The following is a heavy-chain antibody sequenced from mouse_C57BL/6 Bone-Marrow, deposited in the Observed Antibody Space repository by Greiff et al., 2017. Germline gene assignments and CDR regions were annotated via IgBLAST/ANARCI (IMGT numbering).Heavy chain of an antibody. CDR1: GFTFSDYY. J-gene: IGHJ3*01. Sequence: EVKVVESGGGLVQPGGSLKLSCAASGFTFSDYYMYWVRQTPEKRLEWVAYISNGGGSTYYPDTVKGRFTISRDNAKNTLYLQMSRLKSEDTAMYYCARHPHYWGQGTLVTVSA. CDR2: ISNGGGST. V-gene: IGHV5-12*01. CDR3: ARHPHY.